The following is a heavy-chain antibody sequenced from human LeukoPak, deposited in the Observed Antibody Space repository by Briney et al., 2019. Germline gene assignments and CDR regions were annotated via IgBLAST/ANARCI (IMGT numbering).Heavy chain of an antibody. Sequence: GGSLRLSCAASGFTFSSYWMHWVRQAPGKGLVWVSRINTDGSSTSYADSVKGRFTISRDNAKNTLYLQMNSLRAEDTAVYYCARLKGSYYDFWSGPGDYWGQGTLVTVSS. CDR1: GFTFSSYW. CDR3: ARLKGSYYDFWSGPGDY. CDR2: INTDGSST. J-gene: IGHJ4*02. D-gene: IGHD3-3*01. V-gene: IGHV3-74*01.